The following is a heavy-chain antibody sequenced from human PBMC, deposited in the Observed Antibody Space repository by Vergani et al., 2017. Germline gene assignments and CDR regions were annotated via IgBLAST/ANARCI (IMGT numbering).Heavy chain of an antibody. CDR2: IYYSGST. V-gene: IGHV4-31*03. CDR1: GGSISSGSYY. Sequence: QVQLQQWGAGLLKPSETLSLTCTVSGGSISSGSYYWSWIRQPAGKGLEWIGYIYYSGSTYYNPSLKSRVTISVDTSKNQFSLKLSSVTAADTAVYYCARVVVPAAIPGVSYYYYMDVWGKGTTVTVSS. J-gene: IGHJ6*03. CDR3: ARVVVPAAIPGVSYYYYMDV. D-gene: IGHD2-2*02.